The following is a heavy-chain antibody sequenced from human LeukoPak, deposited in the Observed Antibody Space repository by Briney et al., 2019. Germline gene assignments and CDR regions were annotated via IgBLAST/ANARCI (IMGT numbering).Heavy chain of an antibody. Sequence: SVKVSCKASGYTFTGYYMHWVRQAPGQGLEWMGGIIPIFGTANYAQKFQGRVTITADESTSTAYMELSSLRSEDTAVYYCARERYCSSTSCYAGLYNQRYYYYGMDVWGQGTTVTVSS. CDR2: IIPIFGTA. D-gene: IGHD2-2*01. V-gene: IGHV1-69*13. J-gene: IGHJ6*02. CDR1: GYTFTGYY. CDR3: ARERYCSSTSCYAGLYNQRYYYYGMDV.